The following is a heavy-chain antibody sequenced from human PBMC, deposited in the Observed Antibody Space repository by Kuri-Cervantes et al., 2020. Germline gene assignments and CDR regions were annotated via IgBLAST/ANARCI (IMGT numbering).Heavy chain of an antibody. D-gene: IGHD6-13*01. CDR2: IYYSGSN. CDR1: GGSISSGSYY. J-gene: IGHJ6*02. V-gene: IGHV4-39*07. Sequence: SETLSLTCTVSGGSISSGSYYWGWIRQPPGKGLEWIGSIYYSGSNYYNPSLKSRVTISVDTSKNQFSLKLSSVTAADTAVYYCARGIYSSSWREVTIYGMDVWGQGTTVTVSS. CDR3: ARGIYSSSWREVTIYGMDV.